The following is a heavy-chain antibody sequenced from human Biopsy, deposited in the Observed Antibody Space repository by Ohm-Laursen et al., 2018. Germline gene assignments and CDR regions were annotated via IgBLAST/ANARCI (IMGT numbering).Heavy chain of an antibody. CDR2: NIPILGTG. V-gene: IGHV1-69*06. CDR3: ATKLTGYFHH. J-gene: IGHJ1*01. Sequence: AASVKVSCKVPGGTFSNYGVNWVRQVPGQGLEWLGGNIPILGTGNYAQKFQDRVTVAADTSTSTATMELRSLRSDDTAVYYCATKLTGYFHHWGQGTLVIVSS. CDR1: GGTFSNYG. D-gene: IGHD3-9*01.